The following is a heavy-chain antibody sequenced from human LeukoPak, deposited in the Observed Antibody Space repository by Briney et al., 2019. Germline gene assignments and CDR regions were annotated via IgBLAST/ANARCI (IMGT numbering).Heavy chain of an antibody. CDR2: IIPIFGTA. D-gene: IGHD3-22*01. CDR3: ARGDRSRRGNAFDI. V-gene: IGHV1-69*06. Sequence: ASVKVSCKASGGTFSSYAISWVRQAPGQGLEWMGGIIPIFGTANYAQKFQGRVTITADKSTSTAYMELSSLRSEDTAVYYCARGDRSRRGNAFDIWGQGTMVTVSS. J-gene: IGHJ3*02. CDR1: GGTFSSYA.